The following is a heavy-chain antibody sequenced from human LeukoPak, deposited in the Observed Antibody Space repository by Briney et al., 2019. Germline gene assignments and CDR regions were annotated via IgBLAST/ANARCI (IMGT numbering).Heavy chain of an antibody. Sequence: ASETLSLICTVSGGTISNYYWGWIRQPPGKGLEWIGYFSYSGSTNSNPSLESPVIISVDTSKNHFSLRLNAVTAADTAVYYCARHAYTAMAHFDYWGQGTLVIVSS. J-gene: IGHJ4*02. V-gene: IGHV4-59*08. CDR1: GGTISNYY. CDR2: FSYSGST. CDR3: ARHAYTAMAHFDY. D-gene: IGHD5-18*01.